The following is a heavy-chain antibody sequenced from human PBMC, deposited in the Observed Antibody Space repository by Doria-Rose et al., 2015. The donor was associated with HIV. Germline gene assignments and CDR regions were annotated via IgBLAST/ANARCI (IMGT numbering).Heavy chain of an antibody. CDR1: GFTFSSHR. CDR2: ISSTSAYI. J-gene: IGHJ4*02. V-gene: IGHV3-21*01. CDR3: ATGVTLDY. Sequence: VQLVQSGGGLVRPGGSLRLSCATSGFTFSSHRINWVRQAPGKRLEWVSSISSTSAYINYADSVRGRSTISRDNARNSLYLQMDSLRAEDTAIYYCATGVTLDYWGQGTLVTVSS. D-gene: IGHD3-10*01.